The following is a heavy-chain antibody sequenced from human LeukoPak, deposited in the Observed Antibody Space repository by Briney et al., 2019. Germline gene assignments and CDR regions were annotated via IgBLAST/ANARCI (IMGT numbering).Heavy chain of an antibody. J-gene: IGHJ5*02. Sequence: PSETLSLTCTVSGGSISSSSYYWGWIRQPPGKGLEWIESIYYSGSTYYNPSLKSRVTMSVDTSKNQFSLKLSSMTAADTAVYYCARGEVIYYGSGSYYTNYNWFDPWGQGTLVTVSS. CDR3: ARGEVIYYGSGSYYTNYNWFDP. V-gene: IGHV4-39*07. D-gene: IGHD3-10*01. CDR1: GGSISSSSYY. CDR2: IYYSGST.